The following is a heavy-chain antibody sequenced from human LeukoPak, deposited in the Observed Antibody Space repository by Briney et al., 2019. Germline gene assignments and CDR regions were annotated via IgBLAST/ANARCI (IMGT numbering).Heavy chain of an antibody. CDR3: ARAPRGSGGYPGSYYGPPPYNWFDP. D-gene: IGHD3-10*01. Sequence: WASVKVSCKASGYTFTGYYMHWVRQAPGQGLEWMGWINPNSGGTNYAQKFQGRVTMTRDTSISTAYMELSRLRSDDTAVYYCARAPRGSGGYPGSYYGPPPYNWFDPWGQGTLVTVSS. J-gene: IGHJ5*02. CDR1: GYTFTGYY. CDR2: INPNSGGT. V-gene: IGHV1-2*02.